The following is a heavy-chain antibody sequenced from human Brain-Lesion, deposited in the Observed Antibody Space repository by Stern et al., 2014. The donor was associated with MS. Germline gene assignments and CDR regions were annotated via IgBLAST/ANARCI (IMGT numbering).Heavy chain of an antibody. CDR1: GFTFSCYC. CDR2: IKQHGSEI. Sequence: LQLVQSGGALVQPGGPLRLSCAASGFTFSCYCMRWVRQAPGKGLEWVDNIKQHGSEIYYVGSVKGRFTISRDNAKNSLYLQKNSLRAEDTAVFYCAREDYYRNYYGSGMRYYYYGMDVWGQGTTVTVSS. D-gene: IGHD3-10*01. CDR3: AREDYYRNYYGSGMRYYYYGMDV. J-gene: IGHJ6*02. V-gene: IGHV3-7*01.